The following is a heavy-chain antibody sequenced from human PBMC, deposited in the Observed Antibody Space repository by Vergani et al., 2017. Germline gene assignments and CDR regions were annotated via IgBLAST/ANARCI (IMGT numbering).Heavy chain of an antibody. D-gene: IGHD6-13*01. CDR2: ISWNSGSI. Sequence: EVQLVESGGGLVQPGRSLRLSCAASGFTFDDYAMHWVRQAPGKGLEWVSGISWNSGSIGYADSVKGRFTISRDNAKNSLYLQMNSLRAEDTALYYCTTDFSPSSSWYRLWGQGTLVTVSS. V-gene: IGHV3-9*01. CDR3: TTDFSPSSSWYRL. CDR1: GFTFDDYA. J-gene: IGHJ4*02.